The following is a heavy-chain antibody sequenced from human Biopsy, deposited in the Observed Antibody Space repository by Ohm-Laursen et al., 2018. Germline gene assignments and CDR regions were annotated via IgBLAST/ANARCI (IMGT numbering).Heavy chain of an antibody. CDR1: GFTFTNYW. J-gene: IGHJ5*01. CDR3: ARDASQGFDS. V-gene: IGHV3-74*01. CDR2: SNTDGSHT. Sequence: SLRLSCTASGFTFTNYWMHWVRQAPGKGLVWVSRSNTDGSHTNYADSVKGRFTTSTDNAKNTLYLYMSSLTVEDTAVYFCARDASQGFDSWGQGTLVTVFS.